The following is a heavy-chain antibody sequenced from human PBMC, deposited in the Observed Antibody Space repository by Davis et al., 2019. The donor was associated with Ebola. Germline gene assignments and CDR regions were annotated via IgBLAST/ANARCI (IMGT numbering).Heavy chain of an antibody. J-gene: IGHJ4*02. CDR3: ARDMHPIPDYGPTAGY. D-gene: IGHD4-17*01. V-gene: IGHV3-66*01. CDR1: GFTVSSNY. Sequence: GESLKISCAASGFTVSSNYMSWVRQAPGKGLEWVSVIYSGGSTYYADSVKGRFTISRDNAKNSLYLQMNSLRAEDTAVYYCARDMHPIPDYGPTAGYWGQGTLVTVSS. CDR2: IYSGGST.